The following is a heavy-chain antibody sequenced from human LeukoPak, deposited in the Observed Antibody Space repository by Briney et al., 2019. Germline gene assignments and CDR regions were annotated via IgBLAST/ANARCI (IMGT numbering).Heavy chain of an antibody. CDR2: ISSSSSYI. J-gene: IGHJ3*02. CDR1: GFTFSSYS. CDR3: ARDFGTTPRTDAFDI. Sequence: KPGGSLRLSCAASGFTFSSYSMNWVRQAPGKGLEWVSSISSSSSYIYYADSVKGRFTISRDNAKNSLYLQMNSLRAEDTAVYYCARDFGTTPRTDAFDIWGQGTMVTVSS. V-gene: IGHV3-21*01. D-gene: IGHD4-17*01.